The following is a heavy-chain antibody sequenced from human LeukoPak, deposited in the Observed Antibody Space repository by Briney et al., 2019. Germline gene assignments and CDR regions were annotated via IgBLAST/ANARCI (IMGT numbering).Heavy chain of an antibody. CDR3: ARDYADYVGYFFFDY. J-gene: IGHJ4*02. CDR1: GFTFSSYA. V-gene: IGHV3-23*01. D-gene: IGHD4-17*01. Sequence: GGSLRLSCAASGFTFSSYAMSWVRQAPGKGLEWVSSISGGGETTYYADSAKGRFTISRDNSQNTLYLQMNSLRAEDTAAYYCARDYADYVGYFFFDYWGQGTLVTVSS. CDR2: ISGGGETT.